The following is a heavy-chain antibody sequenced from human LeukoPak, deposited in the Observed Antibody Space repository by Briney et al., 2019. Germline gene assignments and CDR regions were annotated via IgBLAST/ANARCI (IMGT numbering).Heavy chain of an antibody. J-gene: IGHJ5*02. CDR1: GYTFTSYY. CDR2: INPSGGST. Sequence: GASVKVSCKASGYTFTSYYMHWVRQAPGQGLEWMGIINPSGGSTSYAQKFQGRVTMTRDMSTSTVYMELSSLRSEDTAVYYCAREGGHLIRWFDPWGQGTLVTVSS. D-gene: IGHD3-16*01. CDR3: AREGGHLIRWFDP. V-gene: IGHV1-46*01.